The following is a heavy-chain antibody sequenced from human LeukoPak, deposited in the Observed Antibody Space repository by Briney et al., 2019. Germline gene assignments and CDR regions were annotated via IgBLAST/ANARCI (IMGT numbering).Heavy chain of an antibody. D-gene: IGHD6-6*01. CDR1: GYTFTSYD. CDR2: MNPNSGNT. CDR3: ARGSYSSSPLDY. Sequence: ASVKVSCKASGYTFTSYDINWVRQATGQGLEWMGRMNPNSGNTGYAQKFQGRVTMTRNTSISTAYMELSSLRSEDTAVYYCARGSYSSSPLDYWGQGTLVTVSS. V-gene: IGHV1-8*01. J-gene: IGHJ4*02.